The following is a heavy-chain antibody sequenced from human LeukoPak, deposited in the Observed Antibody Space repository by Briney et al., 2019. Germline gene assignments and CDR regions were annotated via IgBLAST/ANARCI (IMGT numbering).Heavy chain of an antibody. CDR2: INHSGST. CDR1: GGSFSGYY. D-gene: IGHD3-16*01. J-gene: IGHJ5*02. V-gene: IGHV4-34*10. Sequence: SETLSLTCAVSGGSFSGYYWNWIRQPPGKGLEWIGEINHSGSTNYNPSLKGRITMSVDTSQNQFSLRLSSVTAADTAVYFCARGDYYDGGGRNWFDPWGQGTLVTVSS. CDR3: ARGDYYDGGGRNWFDP.